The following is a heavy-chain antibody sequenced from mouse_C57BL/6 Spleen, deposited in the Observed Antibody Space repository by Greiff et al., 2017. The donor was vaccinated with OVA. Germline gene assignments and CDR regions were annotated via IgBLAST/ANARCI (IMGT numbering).Heavy chain of an antibody. CDR2: INPSNGGT. V-gene: IGHV1-53*01. D-gene: IGHD1-1*01. CDR3: ARDPYYYGTYFDY. Sequence: VQLQQSGTELVKPGASVKLSCKASGYTFTSYWMHWVKQRPGQGLEWIGNINPSNGGTNYNEKFKSKATLTVDKSSSTAYMQLSSLTSEDSAVYYCARDPYYYGTYFDYWGQGTTLTVSS. J-gene: IGHJ2*01. CDR1: GYTFTSYW.